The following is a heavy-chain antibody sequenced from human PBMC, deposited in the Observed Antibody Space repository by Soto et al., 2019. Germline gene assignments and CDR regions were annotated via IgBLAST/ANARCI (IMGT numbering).Heavy chain of an antibody. V-gene: IGHV4-31*03. CDR1: GGSISSGGYY. J-gene: IGHJ3*01. CDR3: ARQWGNWYWAFNV. Sequence: PSETLSLTCTVSGGSISSGGYYWSWIRQHPGKGLEWIGYIYYSGSTYYNPSLKSRVTISVDTSKNQFSLKLSSVTAADTAVYYCARQWGNWYWAFNVWGQGTMVTVSS. D-gene: IGHD6-13*01. CDR2: IYYSGST.